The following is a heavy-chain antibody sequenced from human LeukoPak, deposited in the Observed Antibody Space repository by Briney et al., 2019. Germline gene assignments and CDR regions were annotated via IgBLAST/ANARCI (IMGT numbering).Heavy chain of an antibody. CDR2: IYSGGTT. Sequence: GGSLRLSCAASGFTVSTKYMTWVRQAPGKGLEWVSIIYSGGTTNYADSVKGRFTISRDTSKNTVFLQMNSLRVEDTAVYYCARASLSEGAGCYFDYWGQGTLVTVSS. D-gene: IGHD1-26*01. V-gene: IGHV3-53*01. CDR3: ARASLSEGAGCYFDY. J-gene: IGHJ4*02. CDR1: GFTVSTKY.